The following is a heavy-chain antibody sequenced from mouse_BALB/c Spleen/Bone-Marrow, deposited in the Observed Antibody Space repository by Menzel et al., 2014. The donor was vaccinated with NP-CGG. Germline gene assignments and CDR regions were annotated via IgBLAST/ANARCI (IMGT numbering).Heavy chain of an antibody. CDR1: GFTFTDYY. V-gene: IGHV7-3*02. J-gene: IGHJ4*01. CDR3: ARSLYPRAMDY. D-gene: IGHD2-1*01. Sequence: EVKLEESGGGLVQPGGSLRLSCATSGFTFTDYYMSWVRQPPGKALEWLGFTRNKANGYTTEYSASVKGRFTISRDNSQSILYLQMSTLRAEDSATYYCARSLYPRAMDYWGQGTSVTVSS. CDR2: TRNKANGYTT.